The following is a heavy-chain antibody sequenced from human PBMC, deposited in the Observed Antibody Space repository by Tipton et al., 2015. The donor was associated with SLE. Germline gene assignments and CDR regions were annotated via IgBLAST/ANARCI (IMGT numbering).Heavy chain of an antibody. CDR3: ARLDGDFDY. Sequence: LRLSCTVSGGSISSYYWSWIRQPPGKGLEWIGSIYHSGSTYYNPSLKSRVTISVDTSKNQFSLKLSSVTAADTAVYYCARLDGDFDYWGQGTLVTVSS. CDR1: GGSISSYY. D-gene: IGHD4-17*01. V-gene: IGHV4-59*08. J-gene: IGHJ4*02. CDR2: IYHSGST.